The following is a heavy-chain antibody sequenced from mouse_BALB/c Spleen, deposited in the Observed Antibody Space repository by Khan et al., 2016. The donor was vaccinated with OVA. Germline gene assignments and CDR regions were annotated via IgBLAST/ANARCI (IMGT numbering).Heavy chain of an antibody. D-gene: IGHD4-1*01. CDR1: GFTFSAYS. V-gene: IGHV5-6*01. J-gene: IGHJ3*01. CDR2: ISSGADYT. Sequence: EVQLQESGGDLVKPGGSLKLSCAASGFTFSAYSMSWVRQTPDKRLEWVATISSGADYTYYPDGVKGRFTISRDNAKNTLYLQMSSLKSEDTAMYYWASHLTGSFAYWGQGTLVTVSA. CDR3: ASHLTGSFAY.